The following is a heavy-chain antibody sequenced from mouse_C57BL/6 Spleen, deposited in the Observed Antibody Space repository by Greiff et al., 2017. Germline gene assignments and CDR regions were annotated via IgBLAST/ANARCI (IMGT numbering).Heavy chain of an antibody. CDR1: GYSITSGYY. J-gene: IGHJ4*01. D-gene: IGHD2-4*01. CDR3: ARDGMITTGYYYAMDY. V-gene: IGHV3-6*01. Sequence: EVKLQEPGPGLVKPSQSLSLSCSVTGYSITSGYYWNWIRQFPENQLEWMGYISYDGSNNYNPSLKNRISITRDTSKNQSFLKLNSVTTEDTATYYCARDGMITTGYYYAMDYWGQGTSVTVSS. CDR2: ISYDGSN.